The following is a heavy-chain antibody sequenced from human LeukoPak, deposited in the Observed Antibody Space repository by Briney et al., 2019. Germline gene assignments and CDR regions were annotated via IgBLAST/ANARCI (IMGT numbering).Heavy chain of an antibody. CDR2: ISGSGGST. V-gene: IGHV3-23*01. J-gene: IGHJ4*02. CDR3: AKMGNYYDSSGYYDY. D-gene: IGHD3-22*01. Sequence: PGGSLRLSCAASGFTFSSCAMSWVRQAPGKGLEWVSAISGSGGSTYYADSVKGRFTISRDNSKNTLYLQMNSLRAEDTAVYYCAKMGNYYDSSGYYDYWGQGTLVTVSS. CDR1: GFTFSSCA.